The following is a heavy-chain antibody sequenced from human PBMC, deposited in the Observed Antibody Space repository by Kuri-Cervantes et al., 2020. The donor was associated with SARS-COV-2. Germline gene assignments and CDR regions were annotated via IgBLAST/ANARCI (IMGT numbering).Heavy chain of an antibody. V-gene: IGHV4-39*01. D-gene: IGHD1-1*01. CDR2: IYESGDT. Sequence: SETLSLTCTVSGASISSSTYYWGWIRQSPGKGLEWIGSIYESGDTYYSSPLKSRLSLSVDTSRNQFSLRLASVTAADTAIYYCARHYAFDNFHKWGQGTQVTVSS. J-gene: IGHJ4*02. CDR1: GASISSSTYY. CDR3: ARHYAFDNFHK.